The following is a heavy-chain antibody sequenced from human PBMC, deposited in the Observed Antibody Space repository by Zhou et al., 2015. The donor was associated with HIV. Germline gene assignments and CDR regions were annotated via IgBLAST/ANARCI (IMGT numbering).Heavy chain of an antibody. V-gene: IGHV3-9*01. CDR2: VSWNSGTK. CDR1: GFTFDDYA. Sequence: EVQLVESGGGLVQPGRSLRLSCAASGFTFDDYAMHWVRQPPGKGLEWVSSVSWNSGTKGYADSVKGRFTISRDDARRSVYLDMGALGHEDSALYFCARDHDQANVPEFWGQGTLVTVSS. J-gene: IGHJ4*02. D-gene: IGHD2-8*01. CDR3: ARDHDQANVPEF.